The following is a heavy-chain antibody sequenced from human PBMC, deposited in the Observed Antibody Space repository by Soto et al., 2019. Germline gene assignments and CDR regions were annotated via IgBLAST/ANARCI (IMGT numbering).Heavy chain of an antibody. V-gene: IGHV3-7*01. CDR2: RKTDGSEK. J-gene: IGHJ4*02. Sequence: VQLVQSGGGLVQPGGALRLSCAASGFTFTKSWMAWVRQAPGKGLVLVANRKTDGSEKYYVDSMKGRIAISRDNAKNSLYLQVNSLRVEDAAMYYCARYDHYDTYDYWGQGTLVTVSS. CDR3: ARYDHYDTYDY. D-gene: IGHD3-16*01. CDR1: GFTFTKSW.